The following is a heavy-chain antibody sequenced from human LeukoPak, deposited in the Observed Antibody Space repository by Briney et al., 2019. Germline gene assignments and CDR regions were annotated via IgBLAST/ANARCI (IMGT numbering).Heavy chain of an antibody. Sequence: GRSLRLSCAASGFTFSSYGMQWVRQAPGKGLEWVAVISYDGSNKYYAASVNGQFTISRDNSKNTLYLQMNSLRAEDTAVYYCAKDLGRERAISSPGQDYWGQGTLVTVSS. CDR1: GFTFSSYG. D-gene: IGHD1-1*01. J-gene: IGHJ4*02. CDR3: AKDLGRERAISSPGQDY. CDR2: ISYDGSNK. V-gene: IGHV3-30*18.